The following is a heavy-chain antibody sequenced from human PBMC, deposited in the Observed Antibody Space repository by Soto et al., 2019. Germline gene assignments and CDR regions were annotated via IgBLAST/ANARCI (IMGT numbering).Heavy chain of an antibody. D-gene: IGHD6-13*01. Sequence: PSETLSLTCAVYGGSFSGYYWSWIRQPPGKGLEWIGEINHSGSTNYNPSLKSRVTISVDTSKNQFSLKLSSVTAADTAVYYCARSPRSIAAGGIDYWGQGFLVTVSS. J-gene: IGHJ4*02. V-gene: IGHV4-34*01. CDR1: GGSFSGYY. CDR3: ARSPRSIAAGGIDY. CDR2: INHSGST.